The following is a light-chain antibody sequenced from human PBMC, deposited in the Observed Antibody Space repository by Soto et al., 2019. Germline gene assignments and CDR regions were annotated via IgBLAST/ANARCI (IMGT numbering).Light chain of an antibody. CDR1: GSDVGGYDY. CDR2: EVT. V-gene: IGLV2-14*01. CDR3: SSYTSSSTYV. J-gene: IGLJ1*01. Sequence: QSALTQPASVSGSPGQSITISCTGTGSDVGGYDYVSWYQHHPGKAPKVMIYEVTNRPSGVSNRFSGSKSGNTASLTTSGLLAEDEADYYCSSYTSSSTYVFGTGTKVT.